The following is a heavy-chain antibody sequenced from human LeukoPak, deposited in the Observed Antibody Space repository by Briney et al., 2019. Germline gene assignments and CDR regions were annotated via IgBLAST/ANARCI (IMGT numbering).Heavy chain of an antibody. J-gene: IGHJ5*02. CDR2: IWYNGSNK. Sequence: AGGSLRLSCTASGFNLGDYAMSWVRQAPGKGLEWVADIWYNGSNKYYAESVKGRFTISRDNSKNTLYLQMNSLRAEDTAVYYCSRGGYGDYNNWFDPWGQGTLVIVSS. D-gene: IGHD4-17*01. CDR1: GFNLGDYA. V-gene: IGHV3-33*01. CDR3: SRGGYGDYNNWFDP.